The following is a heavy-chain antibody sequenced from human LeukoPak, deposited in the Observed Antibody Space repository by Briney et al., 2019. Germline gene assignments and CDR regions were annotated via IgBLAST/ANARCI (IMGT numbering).Heavy chain of an antibody. CDR3: AKGSNRDYYDSSALRGNWFDP. D-gene: IGHD3-22*01. V-gene: IGHV3-48*01. Sequence: GGSLRLSCAASGFTFSSYSMNWVRQAPGKGLEWVSYISSSSSTIYYADSVKGRFTISRDNAKNSLYLQMNSLRAEDTAVYYCAKGSNRDYYDSSALRGNWFDPWGQGTLVTVSS. J-gene: IGHJ5*02. CDR2: ISSSSSTI. CDR1: GFTFSSYS.